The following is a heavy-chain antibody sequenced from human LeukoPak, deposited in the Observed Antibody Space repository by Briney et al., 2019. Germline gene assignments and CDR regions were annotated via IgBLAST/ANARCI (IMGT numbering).Heavy chain of an antibody. CDR2: VKIGNDNT. CDR1: GYTLASDA. V-gene: IGHV1-3*04. CDR3: ARGYTNGWYLDY. D-gene: IGHD6-19*01. Sequence: GASVKVSCKASGYTLASDAIHWVRQAPGQRLEWMGWVKIGNDNTKYSQEFQGRVTFTRDTSASTVYMELSSLRSEDTAVYYCARGYTNGWYLDYWGQGTLVTVSS. J-gene: IGHJ4*02.